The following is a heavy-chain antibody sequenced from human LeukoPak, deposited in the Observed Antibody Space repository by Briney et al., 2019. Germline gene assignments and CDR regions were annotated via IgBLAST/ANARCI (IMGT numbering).Heavy chain of an antibody. J-gene: IGHJ5*02. CDR2: IFYTGNT. D-gene: IGHD2-15*01. CDR1: GGSISSGSYY. Sequence: SETLSLTCTVSGGSISSGSYYWSWIRQSPGKGLEWISNIFYTGNTDYNPSLKSRVTISINTSKNEISLILRSVTAADTAVYYCARKTYCSGGRCYGENWFDPWGQGILVTASS. CDR3: ARKTYCSGGRCYGENWFDP. V-gene: IGHV4-61*01.